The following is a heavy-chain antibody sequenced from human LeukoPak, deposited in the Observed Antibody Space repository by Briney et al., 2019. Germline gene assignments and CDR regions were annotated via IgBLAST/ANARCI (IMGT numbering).Heavy chain of an antibody. CDR1: GYTFTGYY. Sequence: ASVKVSFKTSGYTFTGYYMRWVRQAPGQGLEWMGCISPDSGATNYAQKFQGRVTMTRDTSIRTAYMELSRLLSGDTAVYYCARGKTMVYCGGDCYRFDNWGQGTLVTVSS. D-gene: IGHD2-21*02. V-gene: IGHV1-2*02. CDR3: ARGKTMVYCGGDCYRFDN. CDR2: ISPDSGAT. J-gene: IGHJ4*02.